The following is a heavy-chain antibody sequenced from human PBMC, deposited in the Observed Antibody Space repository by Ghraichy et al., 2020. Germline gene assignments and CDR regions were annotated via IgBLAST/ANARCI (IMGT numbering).Heavy chain of an antibody. D-gene: IGHD4-11*01. CDR2: ISYDGSNK. Sequence: EGSLRLSCAASGFTFSSYGMHWVRQAPGKGLEWVAVISYDGSNKYYADSVKGRFTISRDNSKNTLYLQMNSLRAEDTAVYYCAKTLHDYSNYAPNYWGQGTLVTVSS. J-gene: IGHJ4*02. CDR3: AKTLHDYSNYAPNY. V-gene: IGHV3-30*18. CDR1: GFTFSSYG.